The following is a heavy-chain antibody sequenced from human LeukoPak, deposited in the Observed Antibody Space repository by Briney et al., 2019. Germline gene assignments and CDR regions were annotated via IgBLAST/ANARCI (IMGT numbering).Heavy chain of an antibody. D-gene: IGHD1-26*01. CDR2: ISGSGGST. Sequence: PGGSLSLSCAASGFTFSSYAMSWVRQAPGKGLEWVSAISGSGGSTYYADSVKGRFTISRDNSKNTLYLQMNSLRAEDTAVYYCARVGSGSSLVDPWGQGTLVTVSS. CDR1: GFTFSSYA. CDR3: ARVGSGSSLVDP. J-gene: IGHJ5*02. V-gene: IGHV3-23*01.